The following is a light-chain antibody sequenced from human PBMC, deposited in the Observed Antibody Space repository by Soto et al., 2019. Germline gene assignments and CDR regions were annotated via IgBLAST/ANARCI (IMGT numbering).Light chain of an antibody. CDR2: EVS. J-gene: IGLJ2*01. CDR1: SSDVGGYNF. CDR3: SLYISSSTV. V-gene: IGLV2-14*01. Sequence: QSALTQPASVSGSPGQSITISCTGTSSDVGGYNFVSWYQQYPGKAPKLMIYEVSNRPSGVSNRFSGTKSGNTASLTISGLQAEDEADYYCSLYISSSTVFGRGTKVTVL.